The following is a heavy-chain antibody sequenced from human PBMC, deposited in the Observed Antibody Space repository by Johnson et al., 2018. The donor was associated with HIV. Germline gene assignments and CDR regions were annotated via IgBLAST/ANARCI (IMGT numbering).Heavy chain of an antibody. CDR2: IYSGGST. CDR1: GFTVSSNY. Sequence: QLVESGGGLIQPGGSLRLSCAASGFTVSSNYMSWVRQAPGKGLEWVSVIYSGGSTYYADSVKGRFTISRDNSKNTLYLQMNSLRAEDTAVYYCASGTSRYYNFWSGYSPNDAFDIWGQGTMVTVSS. J-gene: IGHJ3*02. V-gene: IGHV3-53*01. D-gene: IGHD3-3*01. CDR3: ASGTSRYYNFWSGYSPNDAFDI.